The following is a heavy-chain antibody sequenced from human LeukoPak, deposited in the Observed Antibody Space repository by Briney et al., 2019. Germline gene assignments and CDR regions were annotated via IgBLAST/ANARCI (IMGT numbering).Heavy chain of an antibody. J-gene: IGHJ4*02. CDR2: IYYSGST. V-gene: IGHV4-39*07. D-gene: IGHD2-2*01. Sequence: PSETLSLTCTVSGGSISSSSYYWGWIRQPPGKGLEWIGSIYYSGSTYYNPSLKSRVTISVDTSKNQFSLKLSSVTAADTAVYYCASSVVVPAAIDYWGQGTLVTVSS. CDR1: GGSISSSSYY. CDR3: ASSVVVPAAIDY.